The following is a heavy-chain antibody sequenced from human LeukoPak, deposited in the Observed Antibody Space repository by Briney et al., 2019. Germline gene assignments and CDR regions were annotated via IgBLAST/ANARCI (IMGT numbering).Heavy chain of an antibody. Sequence: GASVKVSCKTSEDSFSTHTVSWVRQAPGQGLEWIGGFIRIFDESRYANKFQGRVTITKDDSTNTAYMELSSLRSDDSAVYFCARGRHYYGSEFDSWGQGTVVTVSS. V-gene: IGHV1-69*05. J-gene: IGHJ4*02. CDR2: FIRIFDES. CDR1: EDSFSTHT. D-gene: IGHD3-10*01. CDR3: ARGRHYYGSEFDS.